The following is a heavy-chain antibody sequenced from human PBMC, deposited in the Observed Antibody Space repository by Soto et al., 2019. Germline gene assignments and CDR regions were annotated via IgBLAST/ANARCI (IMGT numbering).Heavy chain of an antibody. Sequence: QVQLVQSGAEVKKPGSSVKVSCKASGGTFSSYAISWVRQAPGQGLEWMGGIIPIFGTENYAQKFQGRVTITADESTSTPYKELSSLRSEDTSVYYCAIGDYYGSGSYDYYYYYGMDVWGQGTTVTVSS. D-gene: IGHD3-10*01. J-gene: IGHJ6*02. CDR2: IIPIFGTE. CDR1: GGTFSSYA. CDR3: AIGDYYGSGSYDYYYYYGMDV. V-gene: IGHV1-69*12.